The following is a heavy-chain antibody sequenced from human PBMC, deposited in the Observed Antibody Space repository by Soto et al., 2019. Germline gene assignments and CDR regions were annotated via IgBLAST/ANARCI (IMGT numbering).Heavy chain of an antibody. D-gene: IGHD6-19*01. Sequence: QVQLVQSGAEVKKPGASVKGSCKASGYTFTSYTIQWVRQAPGQGLEWMGWIDAGNSDTRYSQKFQGKVTITRDTSASTVYMELSRLTSEDTAVYYCARDGGQWLVPPENFQHWGQGTLVSVSS. V-gene: IGHV1-3*01. CDR2: IDAGNSDT. CDR3: ARDGGQWLVPPENFQH. J-gene: IGHJ1*01. CDR1: GYTFTSYT.